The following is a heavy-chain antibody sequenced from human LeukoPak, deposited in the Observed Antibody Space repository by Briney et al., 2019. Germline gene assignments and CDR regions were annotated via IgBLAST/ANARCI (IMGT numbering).Heavy chain of an antibody. CDR1: A. J-gene: IGHJ4*02. Sequence: AIXWXRQAPGQGLEWMGRIIPILGIANYAQKFQGRVTIAADKPTSTAYMELSSLRSEDTAVYYCARDFGPLGYWGQGTLVTVSS. CDR2: IIPILGIA. D-gene: IGHD3-3*01. CDR3: ARDFGPLGY. V-gene: IGHV1-69*04.